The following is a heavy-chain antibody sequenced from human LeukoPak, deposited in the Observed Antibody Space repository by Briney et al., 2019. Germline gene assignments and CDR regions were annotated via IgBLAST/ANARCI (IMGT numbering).Heavy chain of an antibody. CDR2: IYDNT. V-gene: IGHV3-23*01. D-gene: IGHD6-13*01. CDR3: AKRGSYCFDY. CDR1: GFTFSSYA. J-gene: IGHJ4*02. Sequence: GGSLRLSCAASGFTFSSYAMSWVRQAPGKGLEWVSTIYDNTYYADSVKGRFTISRDNSKNTLYLQMNSLRAEDTAVYYCAKRGSYCFDYLDQGTLVTVSS.